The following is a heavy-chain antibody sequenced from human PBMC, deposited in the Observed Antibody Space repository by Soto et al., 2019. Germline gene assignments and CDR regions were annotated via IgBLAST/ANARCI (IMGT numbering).Heavy chain of an antibody. D-gene: IGHD1-1*01. Sequence: EVQLLETRGGLVQPGGSLRLSCAASGFTFSSSAMNWVRQAPGKGLEWVSSISGSAGSTYYADTVKGRFTIARDNSKNTLNLQINGLWEEDRSGYDCAQVGRGVQEQNDGYCMDEWGQGTTVTVS. J-gene: IGHJ6*02. CDR3: AQVGRGVQEQNDGYCMDE. CDR1: GFTFSSSA. CDR2: ISGSAGST. V-gene: IGHV3-23*01.